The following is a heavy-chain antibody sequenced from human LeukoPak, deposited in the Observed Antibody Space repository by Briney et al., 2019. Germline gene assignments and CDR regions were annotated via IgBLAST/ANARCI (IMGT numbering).Heavy chain of an antibody. J-gene: IGHJ5*02. CDR1: GGTFSSYA. CDR3: ARDRDYGDYVGWFDP. Sequence: SVKVSCKASGGTFSSYAISWVRQAPGQGLEWMGRIIPILGIANYAQKFQGRVTITADKSTSTAYMELRSLRSDDTAVYYCARDRDYGDYVGWFDPWGQGTLVTVSS. V-gene: IGHV1-69*04. D-gene: IGHD4-17*01. CDR2: IIPILGIA.